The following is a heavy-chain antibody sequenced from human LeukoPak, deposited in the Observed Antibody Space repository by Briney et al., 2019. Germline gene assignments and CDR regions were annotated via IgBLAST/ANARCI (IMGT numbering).Heavy chain of an antibody. CDR2: IYYSGST. Sequence: SSETLSLTCTVSGGSITNSSYYWGWIRQPPGKGLEWIGIIYYSGSTYYNPSLKGRVTISVDTSKNQFSMKLSSVTAADTAVYYCSRAFRARYFDLWGRGTLVTVSS. CDR1: GGSITNSSYY. CDR3: SRAFRARYFDL. D-gene: IGHD2/OR15-2a*01. J-gene: IGHJ2*01. V-gene: IGHV4-39*01.